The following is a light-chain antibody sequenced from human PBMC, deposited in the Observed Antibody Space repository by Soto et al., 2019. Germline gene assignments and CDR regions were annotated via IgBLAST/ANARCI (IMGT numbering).Light chain of an antibody. CDR2: DVT. Sequence: QSALTQPASVSGSPGQSITISCTGTSTDVGGHNYVSWYQHHPRKAPKLVIHDVTIRPSGRSNRFSGSKSANTAYLTVSGLQPEDEADYYCSSYTFSNTWVFVGGTKLTAL. J-gene: IGLJ3*02. CDR1: STDVGGHNY. V-gene: IGLV2-14*03. CDR3: SSYTFSNTWV.